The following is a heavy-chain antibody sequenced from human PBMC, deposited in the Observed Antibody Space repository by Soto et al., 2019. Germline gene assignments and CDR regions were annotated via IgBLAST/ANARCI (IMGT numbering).Heavy chain of an antibody. CDR3: AKDPTMIVVRDWFDP. J-gene: IGHJ5*02. D-gene: IGHD3-22*01. V-gene: IGHV3-23*01. CDR1: GFTFSSYA. Sequence: EVQLLESGGGLVQPGGSLRLSCAASGFTFSSYAMSWVRQAPGNGLEWVSAISGSGGSTYYADSVKGRFTISRDNSKNTLYLQMNSQRAEETAVYYCAKDPTMIVVRDWFDPWGQGTLVTVSS. CDR2: ISGSGGST.